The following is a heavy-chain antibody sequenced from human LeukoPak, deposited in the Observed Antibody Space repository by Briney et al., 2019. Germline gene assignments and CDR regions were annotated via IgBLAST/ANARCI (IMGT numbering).Heavy chain of an antibody. CDR1: GFTFSSYS. V-gene: IGHV3-48*04. Sequence: PGGSLRLSCAASGFTFSSYSMNWVRQAPGKGLEWVSYISTRGSTIYYADSVKGRFTISRDNAKNSLYLQMNSLRAEDTAVYYCARMFSSSFDYWGQGTLVTVSS. CDR3: ARMFSSSFDY. D-gene: IGHD6-13*01. CDR2: ISTRGSTI. J-gene: IGHJ4*02.